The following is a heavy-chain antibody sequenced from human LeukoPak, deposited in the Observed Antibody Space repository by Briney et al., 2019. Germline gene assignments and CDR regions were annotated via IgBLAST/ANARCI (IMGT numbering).Heavy chain of an antibody. Sequence: GGSLRLSCAASGFTFSSYAMSWVRQAPGKGLERVSAISVSGDRTSYADSVKGRFTISRDNSKNTLYVQLNSLRAEDTAVYYCAKPHTPYCSGATCYLFDFWGQGTLVTVSS. V-gene: IGHV3-23*01. J-gene: IGHJ4*02. D-gene: IGHD2-15*01. CDR2: ISVSGDRT. CDR3: AKPHTPYCSGATCYLFDF. CDR1: GFTFSSYA.